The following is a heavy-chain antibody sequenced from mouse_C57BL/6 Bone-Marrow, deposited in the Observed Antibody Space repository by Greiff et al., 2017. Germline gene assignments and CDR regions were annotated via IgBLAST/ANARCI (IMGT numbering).Heavy chain of an antibody. V-gene: IGHV1-69*01. CDR3: AREGFYYCDY. J-gene: IGHJ2*01. CDR2: IDPSDSYT. CDR1: GYTFTSYW. Sequence: VQLQQPGAELVMPGASVKLSCKASGYTFTSYWMHWVKQRPGQGLEWIGEIDPSDSYTNYNQKFKGKSTLTVDKSSSTGYMQLSSLTSEDSAVYYCAREGFYYCDYWGQGTTLTVSS. D-gene: IGHD3-3*01.